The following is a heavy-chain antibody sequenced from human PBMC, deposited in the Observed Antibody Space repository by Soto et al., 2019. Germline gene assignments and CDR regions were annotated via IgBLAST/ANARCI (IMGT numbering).Heavy chain of an antibody. D-gene: IGHD5-12*01. J-gene: IGHJ6*02. CDR3: ARAGYSGYDPSYYYYGTDV. Sequence: PSETLSLTCTVSGGSISSYYWNLIRQPPGKGLEWIGYIYYSGSTNYNPSLKSRVTISVDTSKNQFSLKLSSVTAADTAVYYCARAGYSGYDPSYYYYGTDVWGQGTTVTVSS. CDR2: IYYSGST. CDR1: GGSISSYY. V-gene: IGHV4-59*01.